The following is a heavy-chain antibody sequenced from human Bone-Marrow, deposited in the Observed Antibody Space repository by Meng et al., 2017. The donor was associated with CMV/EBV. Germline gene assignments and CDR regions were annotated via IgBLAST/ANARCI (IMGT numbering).Heavy chain of an antibody. D-gene: IGHD3-16*01. CDR3: ARKLAGFRRGGYYFDY. J-gene: IGHJ4*02. CDR2: ISSSSSYI. Sequence: GESLKISCAASGFTFSSYSMNWVRQAPGKGLEWVSSISSSSSYIYYADSVKGRFTISRDNAKNSLYLQMNSLRAEDTAVYYCARKLAGFRRGGYYFDYWGQGRLVTVSS. CDR1: GFTFSSYS. V-gene: IGHV3-21*04.